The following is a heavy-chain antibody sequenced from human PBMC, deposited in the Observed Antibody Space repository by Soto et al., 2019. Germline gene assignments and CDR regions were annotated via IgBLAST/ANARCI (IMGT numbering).Heavy chain of an antibody. Sequence: GGSLRLSCAASGFTFSSYGMHWVRQAPGKGLEWVAVIWYDGSNKYYADSVKGRFTISRDNSKNTLYLQMNSLRAEDTAVYYCASSYVVTSYYYCYGMDVWGQGTTVTVSS. D-gene: IGHD3-16*01. CDR1: GFTFSSYG. V-gene: IGHV3-33*01. CDR2: IWYDGSNK. CDR3: ASSYVVTSYYYCYGMDV. J-gene: IGHJ6*02.